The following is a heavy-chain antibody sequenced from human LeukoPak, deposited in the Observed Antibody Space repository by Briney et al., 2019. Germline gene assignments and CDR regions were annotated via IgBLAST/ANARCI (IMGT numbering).Heavy chain of an antibody. CDR1: GYTFTSNY. Sequence: ASVTVSCTASGYTFTSNYIHWVRQAPGQGLEGMGMIYPRDGSTSYAQKFQGRVTVTRDTSTSTVHMELSGLRSEDTAVYYCARDQEGFDYWGQGTLVTVSS. CDR3: ARDQEGFDY. CDR2: IYPRDGST. V-gene: IGHV1-46*01. J-gene: IGHJ4*02.